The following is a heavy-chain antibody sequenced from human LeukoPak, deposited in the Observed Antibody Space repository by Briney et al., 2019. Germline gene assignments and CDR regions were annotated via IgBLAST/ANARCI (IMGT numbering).Heavy chain of an antibody. D-gene: IGHD3-22*01. CDR2: IVVGSGNT. CDR3: AAGYYYDSSGYFTPLW. V-gene: IGHV1-58*02. Sequence: SVKVFCKASGFTFTSSAMQWVRQARGQRLEWIGWIVVGSGNTNYAQKFQERVTITRDMSTSTAYMELRSLRSEDTAVYYCAAGYYYDSSGYFTPLWWGQGTLVTVSS. J-gene: IGHJ4*02. CDR1: GFTFTSSA.